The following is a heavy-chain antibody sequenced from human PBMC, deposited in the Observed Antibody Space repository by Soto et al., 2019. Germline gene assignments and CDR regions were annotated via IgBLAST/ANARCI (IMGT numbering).Heavy chain of an antibody. Sequence: QVQLVQSGAEVKKPGSSVKVSCKASGGTFSSYTISWVRQAPGQGLEWMGRIIPILGIANYAQKFQGRVTITADKSTSTAYMELSSLRSDDTAVYYCAKLPVADEGGADYWGQGTLVTVSS. CDR2: IIPILGIA. CDR3: AKLPVADEGGADY. D-gene: IGHD6-19*01. J-gene: IGHJ4*02. CDR1: GGTFSSYT. V-gene: IGHV1-69*02.